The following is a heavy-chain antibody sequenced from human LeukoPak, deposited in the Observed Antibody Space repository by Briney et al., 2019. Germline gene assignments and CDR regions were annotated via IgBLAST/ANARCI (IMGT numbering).Heavy chain of an antibody. CDR1: GFTFSSYS. D-gene: IGHD4-23*01. V-gene: IGHV3-23*01. Sequence: GGSLRLSCAASGFTFSSYSMNWVRQAPAKGLEWASITLAGFVEIHYADSVRGRFTISRDDSTNTLFLEMNNLRADDTGTYYCVKDFCRGGNCPFPFFDSWGQGTVVTVSS. CDR2: TLAGFVEI. J-gene: IGHJ4*02. CDR3: VKDFCRGGNCPFPFFDS.